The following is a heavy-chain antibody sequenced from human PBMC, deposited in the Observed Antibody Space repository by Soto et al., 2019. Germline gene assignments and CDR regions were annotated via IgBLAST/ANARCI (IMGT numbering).Heavy chain of an antibody. J-gene: IGHJ4*02. CDR2: INHNSATI. V-gene: IGHV3-48*02. D-gene: IGHD5-12*01. CDR3: VRDRGYTGYDLEY. CDR1: GFPFRTYA. Sequence: EVQLVESGGGLIQPGGSLRVSCAASGFPFRTYAMNWVRQAPGKGLEWVSYINHNSATIYYADSVKGRFTISRDNAKNSLYLQMNSLRDEQTSVYYWVRDRGYTGYDLEYWGQGTLVTVSS.